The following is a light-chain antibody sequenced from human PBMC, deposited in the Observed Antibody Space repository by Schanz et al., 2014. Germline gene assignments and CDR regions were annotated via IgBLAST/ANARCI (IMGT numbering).Light chain of an antibody. CDR2: EIN. V-gene: IGLV2-8*01. J-gene: IGLJ3*02. CDR3: SSYAGSINWV. CDR1: SSDVGGDNF. Sequence: QSALTQPPSASGSPGQSVTISCTGTSSDVGGDNFVSWYQQHPGKAPKLMIYEINKRPSGVPDRFSGSKSGNTASLTVSGLQAEDEADYYCSSYAGSINWVFGGGTKVTVL.